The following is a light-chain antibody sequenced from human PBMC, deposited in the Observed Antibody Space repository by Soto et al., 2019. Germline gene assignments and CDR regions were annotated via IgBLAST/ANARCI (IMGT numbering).Light chain of an antibody. V-gene: IGKV3D-15*01. J-gene: IGKJ2*01. Sequence: EMVMTQSPATQSLSPGQRGTLSCRASQSVSSYLAWYQQRRGQAPRLLIHGASNRATGIPDRFSGSGSGTEFTLTISSLQPDDFATYYCQQYNAYYTFGQGTKVDIK. CDR2: GAS. CDR1: QSVSSY. CDR3: QQYNAYYT.